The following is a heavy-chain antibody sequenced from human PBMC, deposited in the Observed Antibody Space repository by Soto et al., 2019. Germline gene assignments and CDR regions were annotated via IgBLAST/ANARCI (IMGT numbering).Heavy chain of an antibody. CDR1: GFTFSSYA. CDR3: TRETMTIRLYFDY. Sequence: PGGSLRLSCAASGFTFSSYAMHWVRQAPGKGLEWVALISCDGSNEYYADSDSVKGRFTISRDNSKNTLYLQVNSLRVEDTAMYYCTRETMTIRLYFDYWGQGALVTVSS. J-gene: IGHJ4*02. D-gene: IGHD3-3*01. CDR2: ISCDGSNE. V-gene: IGHV3-30-3*01.